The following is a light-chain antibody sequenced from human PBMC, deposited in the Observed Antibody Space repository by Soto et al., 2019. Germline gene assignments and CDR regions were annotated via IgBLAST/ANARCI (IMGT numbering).Light chain of an antibody. CDR2: GAS. V-gene: IGKV1-39*01. Sequence: DIPMTQSPSSLSASVGDTITITCRASRTISTYVNWYQQRPGKAPKVLVYGASSLQSGVPSRFSGSGSGTDFTLTISSLQPEDFATYYCQQSHSTPYTFGQGTNLEIK. CDR3: QQSHSTPYT. J-gene: IGKJ2*01. CDR1: RTISTY.